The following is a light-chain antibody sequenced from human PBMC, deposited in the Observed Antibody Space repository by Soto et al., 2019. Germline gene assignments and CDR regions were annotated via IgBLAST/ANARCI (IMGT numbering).Light chain of an antibody. Sequence: EIVLTQSPATLSLSPGERATLSCRASQSVSSYLAWYQQKPGQAPRLLIYDASNRATGIPARFSGSGSGTXXTLTISSLEPEDFAVYYCQQRSNWPFLTFGGGTKVEIK. J-gene: IGKJ4*01. V-gene: IGKV3-11*01. CDR2: DAS. CDR1: QSVSSY. CDR3: QQRSNWPFLT.